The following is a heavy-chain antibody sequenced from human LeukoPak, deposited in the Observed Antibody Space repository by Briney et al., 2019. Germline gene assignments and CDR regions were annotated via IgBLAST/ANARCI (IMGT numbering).Heavy chain of an antibody. V-gene: IGHV1-2*02. D-gene: IGHD6-25*01. J-gene: IGHJ6*02. Sequence: ASVKVSCKASGYTFTGYYIHWVRQGPGQGLEWMGWINPNSGGANYAQKFQGRVTMARDTSISTAYKELTRLNSDDTAVYYCARRAVYYYGMDVWGQGSTVTVSS. CDR3: ARRAVYYYGMDV. CDR2: INPNSGGA. CDR1: GYTFTGYY.